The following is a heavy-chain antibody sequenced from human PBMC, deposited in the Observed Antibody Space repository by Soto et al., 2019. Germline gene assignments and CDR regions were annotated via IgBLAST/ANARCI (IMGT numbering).Heavy chain of an antibody. CDR2: IIAVFGTS. D-gene: IGHD4-17*01. Sequence: QVQLVQSGAEAKKPGSSVKVSCKVSGGTFRRYTINWVRQAPGQGLEWMGGIIAVFGTSTYAQKFQGRVTNTAEESTSTAYMALTSLRSEDTAMYYCARDLRTDSGDYGNDFDYWGQGTLVTVSS. CDR3: ARDLRTDSGDYGNDFDY. V-gene: IGHV1-69*01. J-gene: IGHJ4*02. CDR1: GGTFRRYT.